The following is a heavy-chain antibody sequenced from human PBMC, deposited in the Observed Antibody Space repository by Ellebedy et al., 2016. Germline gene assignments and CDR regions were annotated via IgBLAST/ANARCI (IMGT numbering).Heavy chain of an antibody. Sequence: GESLKISXAASGRTFSSYAMSWVRQAPGKGLEWVSAISGSGGSTYYADSVKGRFTISRDNSKNTLYLQMNSLRAEDTAVYYCAKDQLGIFDYWGQGTLVTVSS. D-gene: IGHD1-1*01. V-gene: IGHV3-23*01. CDR1: GRTFSSYA. CDR2: ISGSGGST. J-gene: IGHJ4*02. CDR3: AKDQLGIFDY.